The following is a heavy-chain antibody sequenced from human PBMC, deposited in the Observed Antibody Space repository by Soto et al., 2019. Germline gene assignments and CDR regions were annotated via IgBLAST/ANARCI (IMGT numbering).Heavy chain of an antibody. CDR1: RDTFTSYY. D-gene: IGHD2-15*01. CDR2: VNPSGGST. V-gene: IGHV1-46*01. J-gene: IGHJ1*01. Sequence: GASVKVSCKAPRDTFTSYYINWVRQAPGQGLEWMGVVNPSGGSTKYAQNFQGRVTMTRDTSTTTIYMELSSLRSDDTAIYYCAREENCSGGTCYSEYFHRWGQGTLVTVSS. CDR3: AREENCSGGTCYSEYFHR.